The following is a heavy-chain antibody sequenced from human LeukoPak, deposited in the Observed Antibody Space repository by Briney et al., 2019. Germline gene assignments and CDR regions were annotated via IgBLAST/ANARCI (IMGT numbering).Heavy chain of an antibody. J-gene: IGHJ1*01. CDR1: GGSFGGYY. Sequence: PSETLSLTCAAYGGSFGGYYWSWIRRPPGKGLEWIGEINESGSSNYIPSLKSRVTISVDTSKNQFSLWLSSVTAADTAMYYCARHSMYYKSSGYNLWGQGTLVTVSS. D-gene: IGHD6-19*01. V-gene: IGHV4-34*01. CDR2: INESGSS. CDR3: ARHSMYYKSSGYNL.